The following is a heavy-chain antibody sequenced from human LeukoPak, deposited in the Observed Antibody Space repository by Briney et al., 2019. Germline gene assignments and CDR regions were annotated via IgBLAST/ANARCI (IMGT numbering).Heavy chain of an antibody. CDR3: VRDRELNY. Sequence: SETLSLTCTVSGGSISIYYWSWIRQPPGKGLEWIGYIYNSGNTNYNPSFKSRFTISEDTPKNQFSLKLSSVTAADTAVYYCVRDRELNYWGQGTLVTVSS. J-gene: IGHJ4*02. D-gene: IGHD3-10*01. CDR1: GGSISIYY. V-gene: IGHV4-59*01. CDR2: IYNSGNT.